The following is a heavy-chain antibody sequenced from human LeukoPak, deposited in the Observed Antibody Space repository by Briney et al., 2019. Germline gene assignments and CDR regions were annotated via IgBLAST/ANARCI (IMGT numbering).Heavy chain of an antibody. Sequence: PGGSLRLSCAASGFTFSSYWMHWVREAPGKGLVWVSRINTDGSTTNYADSVTGRFTISRDNAENTLYLQMNSLRAEDTAVYYCARGSPAAVWGQGALVTVSS. D-gene: IGHD6-25*01. CDR1: GFTFSSYW. V-gene: IGHV3-74*01. CDR2: INTDGSTT. J-gene: IGHJ4*02. CDR3: ARGSPAAV.